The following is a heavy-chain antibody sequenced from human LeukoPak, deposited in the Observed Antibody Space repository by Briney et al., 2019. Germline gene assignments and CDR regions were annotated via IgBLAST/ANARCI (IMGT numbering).Heavy chain of an antibody. CDR3: ARDRAVGAKGYYYYYMDV. V-gene: IGHV4-4*07. Sequence: SETLSLTCTVSDDSITIYYWSWIRQPAGKGLEWIGRIYTSGSTNYNPSLKSRVTISVDTSKDQFSLKLSSVTAADTAVYYCARDRAVGAKGYYYYYMDVWGKGTTVTISS. J-gene: IGHJ6*03. D-gene: IGHD1-26*01. CDR2: IYTSGST. CDR1: DDSITIYY.